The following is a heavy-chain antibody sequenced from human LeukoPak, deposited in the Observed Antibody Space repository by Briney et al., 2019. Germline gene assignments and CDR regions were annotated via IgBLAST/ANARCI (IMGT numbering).Heavy chain of an antibody. CDR2: IKQDGSEK. CDR1: GFTFSSYW. D-gene: IGHD5-18*01. Sequence: GGSLRLSCAASGFTFSSYWMSWVRQAPGKGLEWVANIKQDGSEKYYVDSVKGRFTISRDNAKNSLYLQMNSLRAEDTAVYYCARDGYSYGYYMDVWGKGTTVTISS. CDR3: ARDGYSYGYYMDV. V-gene: IGHV3-7*01. J-gene: IGHJ6*03.